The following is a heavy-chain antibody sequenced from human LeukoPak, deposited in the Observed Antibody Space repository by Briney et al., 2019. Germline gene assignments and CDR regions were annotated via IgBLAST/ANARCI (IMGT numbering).Heavy chain of an antibody. Sequence: GASVKVCCKASGYTLFSYDINWVRQATGQGLEWMGWMNVKSGNTGYAQKFQGRVTMTRNTSISTAYIELTSLRSEDTAVYYCATTPTNSRGWFEPSGQGTLVTVFS. CDR1: GYTLFSYD. J-gene: IGHJ5*02. CDR3: ATTPTNSRGWFEP. CDR2: MNVKSGNT. D-gene: IGHD2-8*01. V-gene: IGHV1-8*01.